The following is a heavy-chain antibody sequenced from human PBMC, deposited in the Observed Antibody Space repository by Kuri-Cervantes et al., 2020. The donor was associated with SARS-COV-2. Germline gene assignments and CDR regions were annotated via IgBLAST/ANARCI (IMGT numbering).Heavy chain of an antibody. CDR2: ISSSGSTI. CDR1: GFTFSSYE. D-gene: IGHD3-22*01. CDR3: AKVAPEGTMIVVVHFDY. J-gene: IGHJ4*02. V-gene: IGHV3-48*03. Sequence: GESLKISCAASGFTFSSYEMNWVRQAPGKGLEWVSYISSSGSTIYYADSVKGRFTISRDNSKNTLYLQMNSLRAEDTAVYYCAKVAPEGTMIVVVHFDYWGQGTLVTVSS.